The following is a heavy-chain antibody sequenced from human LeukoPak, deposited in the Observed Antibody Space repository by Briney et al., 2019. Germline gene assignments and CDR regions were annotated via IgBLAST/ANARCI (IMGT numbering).Heavy chain of an antibody. CDR3: ARRGYSDSSGYDY. CDR2: IKQDGSEK. V-gene: IGHV3-7*01. Sequence: GGSLRLSCAASGFTFSSYWMSWVRQAPGKRLEWVANIKQDGSEKYYVDSVKGRSTISRDNAKNSVYLQINSLRAEDTAIYYCARRGYSDSSGYDYWGQGTLVTVSS. J-gene: IGHJ4*02. D-gene: IGHD3-22*01. CDR1: GFTFSSYW.